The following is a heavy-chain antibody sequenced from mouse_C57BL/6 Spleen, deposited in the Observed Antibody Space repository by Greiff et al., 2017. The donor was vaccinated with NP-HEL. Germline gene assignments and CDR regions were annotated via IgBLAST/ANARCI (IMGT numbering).Heavy chain of an antibody. V-gene: IGHV2-5*01. CDR3: AKKGSNYWYFDV. Sequence: VQVVESGPGLVQPSQSLSITCTVSGFSLTSYGVHWVRQSPGKGLEWLGVIWRGGSTDYNAAFMSRLSITKDNSKSQVFFKMNSLQADDTAIYYCAKKGSNYWYFDVWGTGTTVTVSS. CDR2: IWRGGST. CDR1: GFSLTSYG. J-gene: IGHJ1*03. D-gene: IGHD1-1*01.